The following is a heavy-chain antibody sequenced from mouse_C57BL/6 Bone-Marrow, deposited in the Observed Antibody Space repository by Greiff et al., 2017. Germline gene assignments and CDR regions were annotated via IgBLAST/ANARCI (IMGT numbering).Heavy chain of an antibody. Sequence: VQLQQSGAELVRPGASVKLSCKASGYTFTSYGISWVKQRTGQGLEWIGEIYPRSGNTYYNEKFKGKATLTADKSSSTAYMELRSLTSEDSAVYFCARSDYYHWYFDVWGTGTTVTVSS. CDR2: IYPRSGNT. CDR1: GYTFTSYG. V-gene: IGHV1-81*01. J-gene: IGHJ1*03. CDR3: ARSDYYHWYFDV. D-gene: IGHD1-1*01.